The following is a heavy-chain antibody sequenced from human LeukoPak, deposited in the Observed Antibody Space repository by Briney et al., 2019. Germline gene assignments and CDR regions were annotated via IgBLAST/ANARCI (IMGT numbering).Heavy chain of an antibody. CDR1: GGSIMNYA. J-gene: IGHJ2*01. Sequence: GASVKVSCKTSGGSIMNYAISWVRQAPGQGLEWMGVIIPIFGTSNYAQKFQGRVTITADKSTNTANMEPSSLRSEDTAVYYCARVAAAIPRWYFDLWGRGTLVTVSS. CDR3: ARVAAAIPRWYFDL. D-gene: IGHD2-21*02. CDR2: IIPIFGTS. V-gene: IGHV1-69*06.